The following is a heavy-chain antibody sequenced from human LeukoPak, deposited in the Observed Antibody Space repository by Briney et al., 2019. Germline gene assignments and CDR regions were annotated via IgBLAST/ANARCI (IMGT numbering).Heavy chain of an antibody. Sequence: ASVKVSCKASGYTFTNYVMSWVRQAPGQSFEWMGWINADNGNTKYSQKFQGRVTITIDTSASTAYMELRSLKSEDTGVYYCARERDYYDTNGYPNNWFDPWGQGTLVTVSS. CDR2: INADNGNT. D-gene: IGHD3-22*01. J-gene: IGHJ5*02. CDR1: GYTFTNYV. V-gene: IGHV1-3*01. CDR3: ARERDYYDTNGYPNNWFDP.